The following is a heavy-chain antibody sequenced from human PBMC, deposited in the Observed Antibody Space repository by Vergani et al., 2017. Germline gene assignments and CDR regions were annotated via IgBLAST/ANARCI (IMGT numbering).Heavy chain of an antibody. Sequence: QVHLEQSGTDVKKPGSSVKVSCKVSGDIFNNYTVTWVRQAPGQGIEWMGRIIPIIRLATSAQKFQDRVKITGDTSTNTVYMEMNNLRSEDTAVYYCACVSPGDNSGWEPLDYCLQGTLVTVCS. CDR3: ACVSPGDNSGWEPLDY. J-gene: IGHJ4*02. V-gene: IGHV1-69*02. CDR1: GDIFNNYT. CDR2: IIPIIRLA. D-gene: IGHD6-19*01.